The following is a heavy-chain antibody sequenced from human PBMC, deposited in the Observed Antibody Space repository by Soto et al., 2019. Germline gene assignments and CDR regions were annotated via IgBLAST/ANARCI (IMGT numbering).Heavy chain of an antibody. V-gene: IGHV1-3*01. CDR1: GYTFTSYA. J-gene: IGHJ6*03. CDR2: INAGNGNT. Sequence: ASVKVSCKASGYTFTSYAMHWVRQAPGQRLEWMGWINAGNGNTKYSQKFQGRVTITRDTSASTAYMELSSLRSEDTAVYYCAKSGGVVTTLDYYYMDVWGKGTTVTGSS. D-gene: IGHD4-4*01. CDR3: AKSGGVVTTLDYYYMDV.